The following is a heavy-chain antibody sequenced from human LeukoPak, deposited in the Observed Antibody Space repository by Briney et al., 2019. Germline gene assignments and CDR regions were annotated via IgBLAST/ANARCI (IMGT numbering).Heavy chain of an antibody. D-gene: IGHD4-17*01. V-gene: IGHV3-33*01. Sequence: GGSLRLXCAASGFTCSSYGMHWVRQAPGKGLEWVAVIWYDGSNKYYADSVKGRFTISRDNAKNSLYLQMNSLRAEDTAVYYCARAVLGDYGVSFDYWGQGTLVTVSS. J-gene: IGHJ4*02. CDR1: GFTCSSYG. CDR3: ARAVLGDYGVSFDY. CDR2: IWYDGSNK.